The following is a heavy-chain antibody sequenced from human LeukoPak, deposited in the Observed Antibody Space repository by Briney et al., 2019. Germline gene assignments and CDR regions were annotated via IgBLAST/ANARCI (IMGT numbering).Heavy chain of an antibody. Sequence: GGSLRLSCAASGFTFSSYGMHWVRQAPGKGLEWVAFIRYDGSNKYYADSVKGRFTISRDNSKNTLYLQMNSLRAEDTAVYYCAKAGPYGSGSYSYYYYYMDVWGKGTTVTISS. D-gene: IGHD3-10*01. CDR1: GFTFSSYG. CDR3: AKAGPYGSGSYSYYYYYMDV. J-gene: IGHJ6*03. V-gene: IGHV3-30*02. CDR2: IRYDGSNK.